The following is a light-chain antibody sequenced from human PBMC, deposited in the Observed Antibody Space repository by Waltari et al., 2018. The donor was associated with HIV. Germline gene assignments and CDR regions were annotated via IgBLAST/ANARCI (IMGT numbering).Light chain of an antibody. J-gene: IGKJ5*01. CDR1: QSVLYSSNNKNY. V-gene: IGKV4-1*01. CDR3: QQHYDSPIT. Sequence: DIVMTQSPDSLAVSLGERATINCKSSQSVLYSSNNKNYLAWYQQKSGQPPKLLISWASTRESGVPDRFSGSGSGTDFTLTISSPQAEDVAVYYCQQHYDSPITFGQGTRLEIK. CDR2: WAS.